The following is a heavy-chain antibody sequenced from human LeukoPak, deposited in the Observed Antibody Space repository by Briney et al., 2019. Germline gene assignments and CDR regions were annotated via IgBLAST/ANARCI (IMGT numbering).Heavy chain of an antibody. CDR1: GFTFSSYA. D-gene: IGHD5-12*01. Sequence: GGSLRLSCAASGFTFSSYAMSWVRQAPGKGLEWVSAISGSGSTIYYADSVKGRFTISRDNAKNSLYLQMNSLRAEDTAVYYCARAHRLYSGYDPGYYWGQGTLVTVSS. V-gene: IGHV3-23*01. J-gene: IGHJ4*02. CDR3: ARAHRLYSGYDPGYY. CDR2: ISGSGSTI.